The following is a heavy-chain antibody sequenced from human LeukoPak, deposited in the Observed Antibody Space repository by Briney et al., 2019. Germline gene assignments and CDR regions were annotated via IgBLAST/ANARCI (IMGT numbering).Heavy chain of an antibody. Sequence: GGSLRLSCAASGFTFSSYAMHWVRQAPGKGLEWVAFISYDGSNKYYADSVEGRFTISRDNSKNTLYLQMNSLRAEDTAVYYCARGRLGSGWPPTLDYWGQGTLVTVSS. CDR3: ARGRLGSGWPPTLDY. D-gene: IGHD6-19*01. CDR2: ISYDGSNK. V-gene: IGHV3-30-3*01. CDR1: GFTFSSYA. J-gene: IGHJ4*02.